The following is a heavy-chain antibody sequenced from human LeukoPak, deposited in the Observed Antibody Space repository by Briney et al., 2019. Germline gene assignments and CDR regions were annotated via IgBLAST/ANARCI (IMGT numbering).Heavy chain of an antibody. Sequence: GGSLRLSCAASGFTFSSYAMHWVRQAPGKGLEWVSSISSSSSYIYYADSVKGRFTISRDNAKNSLYLQMNSLRAEDTAVYYCASTIGRWRFDYWGQGTLVTVSS. V-gene: IGHV3-21*01. J-gene: IGHJ4*02. CDR3: ASTIGRWRFDY. D-gene: IGHD3-3*01. CDR1: GFTFSSYA. CDR2: ISSSSSYI.